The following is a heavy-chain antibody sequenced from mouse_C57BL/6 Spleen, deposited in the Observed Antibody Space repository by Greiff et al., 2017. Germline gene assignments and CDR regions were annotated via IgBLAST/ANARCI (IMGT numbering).Heavy chain of an antibody. CDR1: GYTFTSYW. CDR2: IYPGSGST. CDR3: ARGDDYDVRGYYAMDY. J-gene: IGHJ4*01. D-gene: IGHD2-4*01. Sequence: QVQLQQPGAELVKPGASVKMSCKASGYTFTSYWITWVKQRPGQGLEWIGDIYPGSGSTNYNAKFKSKATLTVDTSSSTAYMQLSSLTSEDSAVYYCARGDDYDVRGYYAMDYWGQGTSVTVSS. V-gene: IGHV1-55*01.